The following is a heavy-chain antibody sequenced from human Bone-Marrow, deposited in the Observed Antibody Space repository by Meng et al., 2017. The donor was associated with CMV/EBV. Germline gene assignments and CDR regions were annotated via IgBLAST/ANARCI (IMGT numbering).Heavy chain of an antibody. D-gene: IGHD2-2*01. J-gene: IGHJ6*02. CDR1: GGSFSGYY. CDR2: INHSGST. V-gene: IGHV4-34*01. Sequence: SETLSLTCAVYGGSFSGYYWSWIRQPPGKGLEWIGEINHSGSTNYNPSLKSRVTISVDTSKNQFSLKLSSVTAADKAVYYCARGRDIVVVPAAHYYGMEIWGQRHMVNVPS. CDR3: ARGRDIVVVPAAHYYGMEI.